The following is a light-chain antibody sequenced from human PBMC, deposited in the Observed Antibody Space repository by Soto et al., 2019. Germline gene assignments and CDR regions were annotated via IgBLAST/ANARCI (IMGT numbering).Light chain of an antibody. CDR1: SSNIGGNT. CDR2: SND. CDR3: AAWDDSLNGAV. J-gene: IGLJ7*01. Sequence: QSVLTQSPSASGTPGQRVTISCSGSSSNIGGNTVNWYQQLPGTAPKLLIYSNDQRPSGVPDRFSGSKSGTSASLAISGLQSEDEADYYCAAWDDSLNGAVFGGGTQLTVL. V-gene: IGLV1-44*01.